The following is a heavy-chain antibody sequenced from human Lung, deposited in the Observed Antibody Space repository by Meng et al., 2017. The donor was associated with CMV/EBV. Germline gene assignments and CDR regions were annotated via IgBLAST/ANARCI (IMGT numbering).Heavy chain of an antibody. CDR3: ARDPSNTSGRYAYFDY. CDR2: ISCYNGDT. Sequence: QLKLVQAGGEVKKPGHSVRVSCKASVYTFTHHGYSWIRQAPGQGLEWMGWISCYNGDTNYAQKLQGRVTMTTDTSTNTAYMDLRGLRSDDTAVYYCARDPSNTSGRYAYFDYWGQGTLVTVSS. CDR1: VYTFTHHG. J-gene: IGHJ4*02. V-gene: IGHV1-18*01. D-gene: IGHD6-19*01.